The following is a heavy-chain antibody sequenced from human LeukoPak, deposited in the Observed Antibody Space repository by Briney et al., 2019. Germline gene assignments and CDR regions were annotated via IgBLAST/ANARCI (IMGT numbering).Heavy chain of an antibody. J-gene: IGHJ4*02. CDR2: ISGSGGGT. V-gene: IGHV3-23*01. Sequence: GGSLRLSCAASGFTFTGYAMTWGRQAPRKGLEWVSAISGSGGGTYYAAPVKVRFPISRDNSKNTLYLQMNRLRAEDTAVYYCAKDLRFGDSPGNRFDYWGQGTLVTVSS. CDR3: AKDLRFGDSPGNRFDY. D-gene: IGHD3-10*01. CDR1: GFTFTGYA.